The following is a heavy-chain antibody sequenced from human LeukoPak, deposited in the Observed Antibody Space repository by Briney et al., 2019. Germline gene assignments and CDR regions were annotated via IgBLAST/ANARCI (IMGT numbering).Heavy chain of an antibody. V-gene: IGHV3-23*01. Sequence: LGGSLRLSCAASGFTFSSYAMSWVRQAPGKGLEWVSAISGSGGSTYYADSVKGRFTISRDNSKNTLYLQMSSLRAEDTAVYYCAKNMRAHYTDDTYYFDYWGQGTLVTVSS. D-gene: IGHD3-9*01. CDR3: AKNMRAHYTDDTYYFDY. J-gene: IGHJ4*02. CDR1: GFTFSSYA. CDR2: ISGSGGST.